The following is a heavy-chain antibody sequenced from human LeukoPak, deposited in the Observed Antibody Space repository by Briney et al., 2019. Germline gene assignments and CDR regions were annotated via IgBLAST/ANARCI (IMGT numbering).Heavy chain of an antibody. CDR1: GYTFTSYG. J-gene: IGHJ6*02. CDR2: ISAYNGNT. Sequence: ASVKVSCEASGYTFTSYGISWVRQAPGQGLEWMGWISAYNGNTNYAQKLQGRVTMTTDTSTSTAYMELRGLRSDDTAVYYCATDGYCSGGSCYYYYGMDVWGQGTTVTVSS. CDR3: ATDGYCSGGSCYYYYGMDV. V-gene: IGHV1-18*01. D-gene: IGHD2-15*01.